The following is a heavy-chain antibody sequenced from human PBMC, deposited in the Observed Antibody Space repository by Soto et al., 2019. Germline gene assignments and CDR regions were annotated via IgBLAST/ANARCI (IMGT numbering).Heavy chain of an antibody. D-gene: IGHD2-15*01. CDR1: GYSFTSYW. CDR2: IYPGDSDT. CDR3: ARVVVAYYYYMDV. V-gene: IGHV5-51*01. Sequence: LGESLKISCKGSGYSFTSYWIGWVRQMPGKGLEWMGIIYPGDSDTRYSPSFQGQVTISADKSISTAYLQWSSLKASDTAMYYCARVVVAYYYYMDVWGKGTTVTVSS. J-gene: IGHJ6*03.